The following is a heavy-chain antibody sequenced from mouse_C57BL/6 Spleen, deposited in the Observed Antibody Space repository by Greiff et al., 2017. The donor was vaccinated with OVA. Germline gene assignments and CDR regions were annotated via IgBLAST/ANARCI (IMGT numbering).Heavy chain of an antibody. CDR3: ARWDDYLAWFAY. J-gene: IGHJ3*01. Sequence: EVHLVESGGGLVKPGGSLKLSCAASGFTFSDYGMHWVRQAPEQGLEWVAYISSGSSTIYYADTVKGRFTISRDNAKNTLFLQMTSLRSEDTAMYYCARWDDYLAWFAYWGQGTLVTVSA. D-gene: IGHD2-4*01. CDR1: GFTFSDYG. CDR2: ISSGSSTI. V-gene: IGHV5-17*01.